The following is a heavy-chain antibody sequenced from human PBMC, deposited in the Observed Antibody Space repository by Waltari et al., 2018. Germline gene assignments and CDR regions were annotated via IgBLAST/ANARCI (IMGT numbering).Heavy chain of an antibody. V-gene: IGHV1-69*12. CDR3: ARENNTRYGDYALDY. J-gene: IGHJ4*02. D-gene: IGHD4-17*01. CDR2: IIPIFGTA. CDR1: GGTFSSYA. Sequence: QVQLVQSGAEVKKPGSSVKVSCKASGGTFSSYAISWVRQAPGQGVEWMGGIIPIFGTATYAQKFQGRVTITADESTSTAYMELSSLRSEDTAVYYCARENNTRYGDYALDYWGQGTLVTVSS.